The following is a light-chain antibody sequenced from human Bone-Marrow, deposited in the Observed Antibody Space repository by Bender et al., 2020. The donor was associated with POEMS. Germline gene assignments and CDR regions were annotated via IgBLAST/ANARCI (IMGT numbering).Light chain of an antibody. CDR1: SSNIGAHA. J-gene: IGLJ3*02. Sequence: QSALTQPASVSGPPGQSITISCSGGSSNIGAHAVNWYQHLPGTAPKLLIYSSHRRPSEVPDRFSGSRSGTSASLAISGLQSEDEADYYCAVWDDSLNGWVFGGGTKLTVL. CDR3: AVWDDSLNGWV. V-gene: IGLV1-44*01. CDR2: SSH.